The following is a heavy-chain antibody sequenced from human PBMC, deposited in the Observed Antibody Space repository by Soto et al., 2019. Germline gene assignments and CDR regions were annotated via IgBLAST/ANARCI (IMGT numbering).Heavy chain of an antibody. CDR2: IYPGDSDT. J-gene: IGHJ4*02. V-gene: IGHV5-51*01. CDR1: GYSFTSYW. Sequence: ESLKISCKGSGYSFTSYWIGWVRQMPGKGLEWMGIIYPGDSDTRYSPSFQGQVTISADKSISTAYLQWSSLKASDTAMYYCASSTVTTRKDFDYWGQGTLVTVSS. D-gene: IGHD4-17*01. CDR3: ASSTVTTRKDFDY.